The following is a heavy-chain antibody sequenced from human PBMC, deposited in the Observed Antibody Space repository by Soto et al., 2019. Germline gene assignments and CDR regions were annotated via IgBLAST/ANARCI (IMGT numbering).Heavy chain of an antibody. Sequence: ESLKISCKGSGYSFTSYWISWVRQMPGKGLEWMGRIDPSDSYTNYSPSFQGHVTISADKSISTAYLQWSSLKASDTAMYYCAREGWYGSGSYYYYYGMDVWGQGTTVTVSS. CDR2: IDPSDSYT. CDR1: GYSFTSYW. CDR3: AREGWYGSGSYYYYYGMDV. V-gene: IGHV5-10-1*01. J-gene: IGHJ6*02. D-gene: IGHD3-10*01.